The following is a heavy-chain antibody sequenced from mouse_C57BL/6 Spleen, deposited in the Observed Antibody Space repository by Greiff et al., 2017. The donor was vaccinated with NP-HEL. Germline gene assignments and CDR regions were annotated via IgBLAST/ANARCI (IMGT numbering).Heavy chain of an antibody. V-gene: IGHV1-69*01. J-gene: IGHJ2*01. CDR1: GYTFTSYW. Sequence: QVQLQQSGAELVMPGASVKLSCKASGYTFTSYWMHWVKQRPGQGLEWIGEIDPSDSYTNYNQKFKGKSTLTVDNSSSTAYMQLSSLTSEDSAVYYCARGRYSNYGYFDYWGQGTTLTVSS. CDR3: ARGRYSNYGYFDY. D-gene: IGHD2-5*01. CDR2: IDPSDSYT.